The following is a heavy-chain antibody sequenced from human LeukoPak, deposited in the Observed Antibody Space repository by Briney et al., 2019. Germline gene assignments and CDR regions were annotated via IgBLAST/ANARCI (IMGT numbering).Heavy chain of an antibody. D-gene: IGHD2-2*01. V-gene: IGHV1-8*01. CDR3: ARIPHRVPHNWFDP. CDR1: GYTFTTYD. J-gene: IGHJ5*02. CDR2: MNPHSGNA. Sequence: GASVKVSCKASGYTFTTYDINWVRQAAGQGLEWMGWMNPHSGNAGYAQTFQGRVTMTRDTSISTAYMELSSLRSEDTAVYYCARIPHRVPHNWFDPWGQGTLVTVSS.